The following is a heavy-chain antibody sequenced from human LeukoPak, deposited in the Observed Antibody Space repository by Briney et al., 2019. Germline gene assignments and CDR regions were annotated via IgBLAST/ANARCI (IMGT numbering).Heavy chain of an antibody. J-gene: IGHJ4*02. CDR3: ARGSYSSSRYYFDY. CDR2: INPNSGGT. D-gene: IGHD6-6*01. CDR1: GYTFTGYY. V-gene: IGHV1-2*06. Sequence: ASVKVSCKASGYTFTGYYMQWVRQAPGQGLEWMGRINPNSGGTNYAQKFQGRVTMTRDTSISTAYMELSRLRSDDTAVYYCARGSYSSSRYYFDYWGQGTLVTVSS.